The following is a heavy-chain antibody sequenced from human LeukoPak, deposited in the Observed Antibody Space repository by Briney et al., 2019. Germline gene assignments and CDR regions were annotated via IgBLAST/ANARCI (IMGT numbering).Heavy chain of an antibody. V-gene: IGHV3-30*09. CDR2: IFYDGSTK. CDR1: GFTFSSYA. D-gene: IGHD5-12*01. J-gene: IGHJ4*02. CDR3: ARGPSGYHNT. Sequence: GGSLRLSCAASGFTFSSYAMHWVRQARGKGLEGVALIFYDGSTKDYVDSVRGGFANPRDSSKNTVYLQMNILRAEDMAVYYCARGPSGYHNTGGQGTLVTVSP.